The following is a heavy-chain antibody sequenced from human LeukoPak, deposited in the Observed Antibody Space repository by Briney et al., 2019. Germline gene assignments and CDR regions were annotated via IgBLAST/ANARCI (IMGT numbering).Heavy chain of an antibody. CDR1: GYTFTSYG. D-gene: IGHD2-15*01. Sequence: GASVKVSCKASGYTFTSYGISWVRQAPGQGIVWMGWMNPNSGNTGYAQKFQGRVTMTRNTSIRTAYMELSSLRSQDTAVYYCARGRENLVVTVAIPDDNWFDPWGQGTLVTVSS. J-gene: IGHJ5*02. CDR2: MNPNSGNT. CDR3: ARGRENLVVTVAIPDDNWFDP. V-gene: IGHV1-8*02.